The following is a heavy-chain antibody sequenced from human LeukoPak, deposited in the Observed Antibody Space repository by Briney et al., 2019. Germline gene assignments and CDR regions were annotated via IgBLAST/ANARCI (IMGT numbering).Heavy chain of an antibody. D-gene: IGHD6-13*01. CDR3: ARGASWSPGGLDWFDP. J-gene: IGHJ5*02. V-gene: IGHV1-46*01. CDR2: INPSGGST. Sequence: ASVKVSCTASGYTFTSYFIHWVRQAPGQGLEWMGIINPSGGSTNYAQKFQGRVTMTRDTSTSTVYMELSSLRSEDTAVYYCARGASWSPGGLDWFDPWGQGTLVTVSS. CDR1: GYTFTSYF.